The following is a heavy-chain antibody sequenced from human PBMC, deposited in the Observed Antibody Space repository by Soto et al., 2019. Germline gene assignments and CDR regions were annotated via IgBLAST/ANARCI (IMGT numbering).Heavy chain of an antibody. Sequence: EVQLLESGGGLVQPVGSLRLSCAASGFTFSSYAMSWVRQTPGKGLEWVSAISGSGGSTYYADSVKGRFTISRDNCKNTLFLQMNSLRAENTAVYYCAKDLIHTEYASIHDAFDIWGQGTMVTVS. J-gene: IGHJ3*02. D-gene: IGHD2-2*01. CDR3: AKDLIHTEYASIHDAFDI. V-gene: IGHV3-23*01. CDR1: GFTFSSYA. CDR2: ISGSGGST.